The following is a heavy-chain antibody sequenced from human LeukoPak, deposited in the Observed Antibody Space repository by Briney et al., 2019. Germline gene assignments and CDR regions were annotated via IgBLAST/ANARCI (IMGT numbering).Heavy chain of an antibody. CDR1: GDSVTSDNFY. CDR3: ARAPHTSPTDYYFDF. CDR2: VYRAGSA. Sequence: PSETLSLTRNVSGDSVTSDNFYWAWIRQPPGKGPEWIGTVYRAGSAYHNPSLKSRLTISIDTSKNQFSLKPTSVTAADTALYFCARAPHTSPTDYYFDFWGPGTLVTVSS. J-gene: IGHJ4*02. V-gene: IGHV4-39*07. D-gene: IGHD1-14*01.